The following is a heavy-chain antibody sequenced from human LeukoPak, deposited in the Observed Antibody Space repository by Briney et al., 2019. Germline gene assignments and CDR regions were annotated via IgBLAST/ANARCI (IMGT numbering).Heavy chain of an antibody. D-gene: IGHD5-24*01. CDR2: MNPNSGNT. Sequence: ASVKVSCKASGYTFTSYDINWVRQATGQGLEWMGWMNPNSGNTGYAQKFQGRVTMTRNTSISIAYMELSSLRSEDTAVYYCARFTQRSWLQTLRYYYGMDVWGQGTTVTVSS. CDR1: GYTFTSYD. J-gene: IGHJ6*02. V-gene: IGHV1-8*01. CDR3: ARFTQRSWLQTLRYYYGMDV.